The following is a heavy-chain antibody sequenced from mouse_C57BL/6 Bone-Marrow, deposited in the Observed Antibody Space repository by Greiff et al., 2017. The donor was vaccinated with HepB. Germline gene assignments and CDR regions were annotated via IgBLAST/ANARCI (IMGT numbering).Heavy chain of an antibody. CDR1: GYTFTSYW. Sequence: QVQLQQPGAELVKPGASVKLSCKASGYTFTSYWMQWVKQRPGQGLEWIGEIDPSDSYTNYNQKFKGKATLTVDTSSSTAYMQLSSLTSEDSAVYYCARYWTVPYYFDYWGQGTPLTVSS. CDR3: ARYWTVPYYFDY. D-gene: IGHD1-1*01. V-gene: IGHV1-50*01. CDR2: IDPSDSYT. J-gene: IGHJ2*01.